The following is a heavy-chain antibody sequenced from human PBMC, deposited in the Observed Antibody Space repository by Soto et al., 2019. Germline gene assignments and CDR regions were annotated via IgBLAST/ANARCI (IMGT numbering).Heavy chain of an antibody. CDR2: ISGSGGST. CDR1: GFTFSSYA. Sequence: GGSLRLSCAASGFTFSSYAMHWVRQAPGKGLEWVSAISGSGGSTYYADSVKGRLTIPRDNSKNTLYLQMNSLRAEDTAVYYCAKQATTGYSSGWTYFLDYWGQGTLVTVSS. CDR3: AKQATTGYSSGWTYFLDY. J-gene: IGHJ4*02. D-gene: IGHD6-19*01. V-gene: IGHV3-23*01.